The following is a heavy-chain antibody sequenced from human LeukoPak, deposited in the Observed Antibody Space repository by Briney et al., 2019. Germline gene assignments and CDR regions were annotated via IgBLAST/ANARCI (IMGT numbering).Heavy chain of an antibody. CDR2: TSGNGGTT. CDR3: ARDGKATNGY. Sequence: GGSLRLSCAASGFTFSNYAMQWVRQAPEKRLEYVSGTSGNGGTTYYANSVKGRFTMSRDNSRNTLYLQMGSLRPEDTAVYYCARDGKATNGYWGQGTLVTVSS. D-gene: IGHD5-24*01. V-gene: IGHV3-64*01. J-gene: IGHJ4*02. CDR1: GFTFSNYA.